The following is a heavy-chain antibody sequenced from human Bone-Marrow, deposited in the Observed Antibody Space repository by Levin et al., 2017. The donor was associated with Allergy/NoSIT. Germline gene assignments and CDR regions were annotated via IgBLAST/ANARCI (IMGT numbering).Heavy chain of an antibody. Sequence: GESLKISCKASGYTFTGYYMHWVRQAPGQGLEWMGWINPNSGGTNYAQKFQGRVTMTRDTSISTAYMELSRLRSDDTAVYYGARDSLYGDYVGIDYWGQGTLVTVSS. J-gene: IGHJ4*02. D-gene: IGHD4-17*01. V-gene: IGHV1-2*02. CDR2: INPNSGGT. CDR1: GYTFTGYY. CDR3: ARDSLYGDYVGIDY.